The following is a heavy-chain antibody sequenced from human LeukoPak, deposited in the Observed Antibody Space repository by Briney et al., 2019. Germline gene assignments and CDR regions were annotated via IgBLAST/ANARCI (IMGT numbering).Heavy chain of an antibody. CDR3: ARGRRRLDY. V-gene: IGHV4-59*01. CDR2: IYYSGST. Sequence: SETLSLTCTVSGGSISPYYWSWIRQPPGKGLEWIGYIYYSGSTNYNPSLKSRVTMSVDTSKNQFSLKVRSVTAADTAFSYCARGRRRLDYWGQGILVTVSS. J-gene: IGHJ4*02. CDR1: GGSISPYY.